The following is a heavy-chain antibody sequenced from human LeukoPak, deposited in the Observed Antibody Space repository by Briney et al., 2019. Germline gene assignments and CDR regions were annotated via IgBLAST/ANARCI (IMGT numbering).Heavy chain of an antibody. D-gene: IGHD2-2*01. CDR3: ASPKGYCSSTSCPAEFDY. CDR2: INPNSGGT. CDR1: GYTFTGYY. Sequence: ASVKVSCKASGYTFTGYYMHWVRQAPGQGLEWMGWINPNSGGTNYAQKFQGRATMTRDTSISTAYMELSRLRSDDTAVYYCASPKGYCSSTSCPAEFDYWGQGTLVTVSS. J-gene: IGHJ4*02. V-gene: IGHV1-2*02.